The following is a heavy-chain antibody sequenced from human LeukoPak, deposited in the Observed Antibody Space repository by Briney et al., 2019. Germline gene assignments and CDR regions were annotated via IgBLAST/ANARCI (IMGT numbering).Heavy chain of an antibody. D-gene: IGHD2-15*01. V-gene: IGHV4-34*01. Sequence: SETLSLTCAVNGGSFSGYYWSWIRQPPGKGLEWIGEINHRGSTNYNPSLKSRVTISVDTSKNQFSLKLSSVTAADTAVYYCARGVVVDLFDPWGQGTLVTVSS. CDR1: GGSFSGYY. CDR2: INHRGST. J-gene: IGHJ5*02. CDR3: ARGVVVDLFDP.